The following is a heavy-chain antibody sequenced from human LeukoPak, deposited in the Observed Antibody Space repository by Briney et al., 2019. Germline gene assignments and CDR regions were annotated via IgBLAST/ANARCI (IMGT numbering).Heavy chain of an antibody. CDR3: ARDTSSPP. CDR2: IWYDGSNK. J-gene: IGHJ3*01. Sequence: PGGALRLSCAASGFTFSSYGMHWVRQAPDKGLEWVASIWYDGSNKYYADSVKGRFTISRDNSKNTLYLQMNSLRAEDTAVYYWARDTSSPPWGQGAMVTVSS. V-gene: IGHV3-33*01. D-gene: IGHD6-13*01. CDR1: GFTFSSYG.